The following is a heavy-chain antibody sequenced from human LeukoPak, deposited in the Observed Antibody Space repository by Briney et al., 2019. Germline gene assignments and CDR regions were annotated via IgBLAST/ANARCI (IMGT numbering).Heavy chain of an antibody. CDR3: ARGHMTTVSYGMDV. J-gene: IGHJ6*02. CDR1: GGSVSSSSYY. CDR2: IYYSGST. V-gene: IGHV4-39*01. Sequence: PSETLSLTCTVSGGSVSSSSYYWGWIRQPPGKGLEWFGSIYYSGSTYYNPSLKSRVTISVDTSKNQFSLKLSSVTAADTAVYYCARGHMTTVSYGMDVWGQGTTVTVSS. D-gene: IGHD4-17*01.